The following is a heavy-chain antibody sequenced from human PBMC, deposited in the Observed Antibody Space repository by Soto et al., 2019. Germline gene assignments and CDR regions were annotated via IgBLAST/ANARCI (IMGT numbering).Heavy chain of an antibody. Sequence: ASVKVSCKASGYSFTAYYMHWVRQAPGQGLEWMGWINPRNGATNYPQKFQGRVTMTRDTSVTTAYMDLGGLRSDDTAVYYCARLTPHSLYYYGMDVWGQGTTVTVSS. CDR2: INPRNGAT. D-gene: IGHD4-4*01. CDR3: ARLTPHSLYYYGMDV. CDR1: GYSFTAYY. V-gene: IGHV1-2*02. J-gene: IGHJ6*02.